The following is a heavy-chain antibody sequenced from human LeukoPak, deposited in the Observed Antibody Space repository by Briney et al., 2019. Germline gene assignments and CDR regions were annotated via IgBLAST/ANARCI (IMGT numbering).Heavy chain of an antibody. CDR3: ARDSGRSLRTFDP. Sequence: SVKVSCKASGYTFTSYYMHWVRQAPGQGLEWMGGIIPIFGTANYAQKFQGRVTITADESTSTAYMELSSLRSEDTAVYYCARDSGRSLRTFDPWGQGTLVTVSS. CDR1: GYTFTSYY. J-gene: IGHJ5*02. D-gene: IGHD3-10*01. CDR2: IIPIFGTA. V-gene: IGHV1-69*13.